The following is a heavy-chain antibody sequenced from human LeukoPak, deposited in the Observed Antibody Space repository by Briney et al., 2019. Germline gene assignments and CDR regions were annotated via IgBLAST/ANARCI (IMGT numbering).Heavy chain of an antibody. CDR1: GYSVTNNW. Sequence: GESLKISCKGSGYSVTNNWIGWVRQMPGRGLEWMGIIYPDDSDTRYSPSFQGQVTISAGKSINTAYLQWSSLKASDTAMYYCARHPSYTSGWPLDYWGQGTLVTVSS. CDR2: IYPDDSDT. CDR3: ARHPSYTSGWPLDY. V-gene: IGHV5-51*01. D-gene: IGHD6-19*01. J-gene: IGHJ4*02.